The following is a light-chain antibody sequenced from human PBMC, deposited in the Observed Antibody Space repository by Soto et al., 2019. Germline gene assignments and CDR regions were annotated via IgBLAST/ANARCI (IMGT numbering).Light chain of an antibody. J-gene: IGKJ1*01. CDR1: QTVKHY. CDR3: QQYNSFSS. V-gene: IGKV1-5*03. CDR2: TAS. Sequence: DIQMTQSPSTLSVSVGDRVTITCRASQTVKHYLAWYQQKPGKAPSLLIYTASTLKSGVPSRFSGSGSGTEFTLTISGLQPEDFATYYCQQYNSFSSFGQGTKVDIK.